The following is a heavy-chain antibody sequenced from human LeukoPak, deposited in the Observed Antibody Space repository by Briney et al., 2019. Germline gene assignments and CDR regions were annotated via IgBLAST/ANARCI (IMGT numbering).Heavy chain of an antibody. J-gene: IGHJ3*02. D-gene: IGHD3-3*01. CDR3: ARLSARAFDI. CDR2: IYYSGST. Sequence: SETLSLTCTVSGGSISSSGYYWGWIRQPPGKGLEWIGSIYYSGSTYYNPSLKSRVTISVDTSKNQFSLKLSSVTAADTAVYYCARLSARAFDIWGQGTMVTVSS. V-gene: IGHV4-39*07. CDR1: GGSISSSGYY.